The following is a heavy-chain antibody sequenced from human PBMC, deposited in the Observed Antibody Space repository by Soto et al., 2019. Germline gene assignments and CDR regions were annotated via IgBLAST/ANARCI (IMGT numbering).Heavy chain of an antibody. CDR3: ARQIYDSDTGPNFQYYFDS. D-gene: IGHD3-22*01. Sequence: GESLKISCEGFGYEFNSYWISWVRQVPGKGLEWMGIIYPGDSDTIYSPSFQGQVTISATESITTAFLQWSSLRASDTAMYYCARQIYDSDTGPNFQYYFDSWGQGTPVTVSS. CDR1: GYEFNSYW. CDR2: IYPGDSDT. V-gene: IGHV5-51*01. J-gene: IGHJ4*02.